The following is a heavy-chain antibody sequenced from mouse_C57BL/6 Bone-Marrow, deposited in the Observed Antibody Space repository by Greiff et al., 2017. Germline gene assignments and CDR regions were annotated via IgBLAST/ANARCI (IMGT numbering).Heavy chain of an antibody. CDR2: INSDGGST. CDR3: ARHGYYETGDY. CDR1: EYEFPSHD. V-gene: IGHV5-2*01. Sequence: EVMLVESGGGLVQPGESLKLSCESNEYEFPSHDMSWVRKTPEKRLELVAAINSDGGSTYYPDTMERRFIISRDNTKKTLYLQRSSLRSEDTALNYGARHGYYETGDYWGQGTTLTVSS. J-gene: IGHJ2*01. D-gene: IGHD2-3*01.